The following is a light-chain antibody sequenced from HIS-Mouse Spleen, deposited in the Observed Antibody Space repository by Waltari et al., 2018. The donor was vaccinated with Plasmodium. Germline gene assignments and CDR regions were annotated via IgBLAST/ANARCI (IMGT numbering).Light chain of an antibody. CDR1: SSDVGGYNY. J-gene: IGLJ2*01. CDR3: SSYAGSNNLV. CDR2: EVS. Sequence: QSALTQPPSASGSPGQSVTISCTGTSSDVGGYNYFSWYQQHPGKAPKLMTYEVSKRPPGGPERVSGCEAGNTTSLTVSRLQAEDEADYYCSSYAGSNNLVFGGGTKLTVL. V-gene: IGLV2-8*01.